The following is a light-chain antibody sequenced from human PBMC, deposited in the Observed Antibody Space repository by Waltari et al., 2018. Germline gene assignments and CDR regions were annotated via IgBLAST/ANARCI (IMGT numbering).Light chain of an antibody. J-gene: IGLJ3*02. CDR2: DYS. V-gene: IGLV1-40*01. CDR1: SSNIGAGYD. CDR3: QSYDNSLGAWV. Sequence: QSVLTQPPSVSGAPGQSVTLSCTGSSSNIGAGYDVHWDQQFPGTAPKLLIFDYSRRPSGVPGRFSGSWSGASASLAITGLQTEDEADYYCQSYDNSLGAWVFGGGTTLTVL.